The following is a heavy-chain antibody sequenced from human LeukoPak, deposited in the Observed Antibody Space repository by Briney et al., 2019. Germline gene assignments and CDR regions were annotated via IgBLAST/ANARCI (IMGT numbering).Heavy chain of an antibody. CDR2: IIPIFGTA. CDR3: ARGGDIAAAGDYYYYYYMDV. D-gene: IGHD6-13*01. CDR1: GGTFSSYA. Sequence: GSSVKVSCKASGGTFSSYAISWVRQAPGQGLEWMGGIIPIFGTANYAKKFQGRVTITTDESTSTAYMELSSLRSEDTAVYYCARGGDIAAAGDYYYYYYMDVWGKGTTVTVSS. J-gene: IGHJ6*03. V-gene: IGHV1-69*05.